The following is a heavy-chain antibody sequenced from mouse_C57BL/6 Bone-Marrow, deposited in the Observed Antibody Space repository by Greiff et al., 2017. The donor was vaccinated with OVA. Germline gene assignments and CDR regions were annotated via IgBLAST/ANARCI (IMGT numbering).Heavy chain of an antibody. CDR2: LSSGSSTI. D-gene: IGHD1-1*01. Sequence: EVKLMESGGGLVKPGGSLKLSCAASGFTFSDYGMHWVRQAPEKGLEWVAYLSSGSSTIYYADTVKGRFTISRDNAKNTLFLQMTSLRSEDTAMYYCAKPRITTVVATKYYAMDYWGQGTSVTVSS. CDR3: AKPRITTVVATKYYAMDY. V-gene: IGHV5-17*01. CDR1: GFTFSDYG. J-gene: IGHJ4*01.